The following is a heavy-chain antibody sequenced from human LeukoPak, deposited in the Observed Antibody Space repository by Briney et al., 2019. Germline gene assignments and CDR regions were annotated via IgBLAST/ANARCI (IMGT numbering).Heavy chain of an antibody. CDR2: IKQDGSEK. D-gene: IGHD6-19*01. CDR1: GFTFSSYW. V-gene: IGHV3-7*01. Sequence: PGGSLRLSCAASGFTFSSYWMSWVRQAPGKGLEWVANIKQDGSEKYYVDSVKGRFTISRDNAKNSLYLQMNSLRAEDTAVYYCARGPQPPKYSSGWSSYYFDYWGQGTLVTVSS. CDR3: ARGPQPPKYSSGWSSYYFDY. J-gene: IGHJ4*02.